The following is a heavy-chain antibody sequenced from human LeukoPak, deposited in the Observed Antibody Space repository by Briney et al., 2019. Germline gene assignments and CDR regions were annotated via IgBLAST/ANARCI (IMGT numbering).Heavy chain of an antibody. Sequence: PAGSLRLSCATSGFTFSSYAMSWVRQAPGKGLEWVSLINSGGSTYYADSVNGRFTISRDNSKNTLYLQMNTLRAEDTAVYYCAKPDTAACTLGHWGQGTLVTVSS. CDR2: INSGGST. J-gene: IGHJ4*02. V-gene: IGHV3-23*01. CDR3: AKPDTAACTLGH. CDR1: GFTFSSYA. D-gene: IGHD6-13*01.